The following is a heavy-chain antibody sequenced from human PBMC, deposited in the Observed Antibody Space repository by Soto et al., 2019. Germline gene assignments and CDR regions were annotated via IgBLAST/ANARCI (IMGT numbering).Heavy chain of an antibody. CDR2: IKSKTDGGTT. J-gene: IGHJ6*02. CDR3: TTDPPMVPHYYYGMDV. CDR1: GFTFSNAW. Sequence: PXGSLGLSCAASGFTFSNAWMSWVRQAPGKGLEWVGRIKSKTDGGTTDYAAPVKGRFTISRDDSKNTLYLQMKSLKTEDTAVYYCTTDPPMVPHYYYGMDVWGQGTTVTVSS. D-gene: IGHD3-10*01. V-gene: IGHV3-15*01.